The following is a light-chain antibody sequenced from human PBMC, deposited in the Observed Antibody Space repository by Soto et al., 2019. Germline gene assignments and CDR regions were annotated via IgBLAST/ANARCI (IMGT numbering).Light chain of an antibody. CDR3: QQYNSYLYT. CDR2: GAS. CDR1: QSIGHW. Sequence: DIQMTQSPSTLSASVGDRVTITCRASQSIGHWLAWYQQKPGKAPKVLIYGASSLESGVPSRFSGSGSGTEFTLTISSLQPDDLATDYCQQYNSYLYTFGQGTQREIK. J-gene: IGKJ2*01. V-gene: IGKV1-5*03.